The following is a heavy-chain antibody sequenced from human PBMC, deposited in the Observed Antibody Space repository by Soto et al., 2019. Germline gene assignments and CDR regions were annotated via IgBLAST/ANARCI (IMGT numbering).Heavy chain of an antibody. J-gene: IGHJ6*02. Sequence: SETLSLTCTVSGGSISSGDYYWSWIRQPPGKGLEWIGYIYYSGSTYYNPSLKSRVTISVDTSKNQFSLKLSSVTAADTAVYYCARSSITGTSIYYYYGMDVWGQGTTVTVSS. D-gene: IGHD1-20*01. CDR2: IYYSGST. CDR1: GGSISSGDYY. CDR3: ARSSITGTSIYYYYGMDV. V-gene: IGHV4-30-4*01.